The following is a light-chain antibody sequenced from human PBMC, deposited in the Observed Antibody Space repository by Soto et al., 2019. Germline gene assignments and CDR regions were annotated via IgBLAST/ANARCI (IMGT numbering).Light chain of an antibody. CDR1: ISNIGNNY. Sequence: QSVLTQPPSVSGTPGQRVTISCSGSISNIGNNYVYWFQQLPGTTPKVLSNRNDQRPSGVPDRFSGSKSGTSASLAISGLRSEDEAEYYCAAWDDTVRSYVFGTGTKVTVL. J-gene: IGLJ1*01. V-gene: IGLV1-47*01. CDR3: AAWDDTVRSYV. CDR2: RND.